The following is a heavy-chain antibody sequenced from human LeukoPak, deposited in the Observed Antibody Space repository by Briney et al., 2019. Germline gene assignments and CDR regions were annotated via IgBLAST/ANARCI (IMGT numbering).Heavy chain of an antibody. CDR1: GFTFSSYS. CDR3: ARDGGLVTDYYYYGMDV. Sequence: GRSLRLSCAASGFTFSSYSMNWVRQAPGKGLEWVSSISSSSSYIYYADSVKGRFTISRDNAKNSLYLQMNSLRAEDTAVYYCARDGGLVTDYYYYGMDVWGQGTTVTVSS. V-gene: IGHV3-21*01. J-gene: IGHJ6*02. CDR2: ISSSSSYI. D-gene: IGHD3-9*01.